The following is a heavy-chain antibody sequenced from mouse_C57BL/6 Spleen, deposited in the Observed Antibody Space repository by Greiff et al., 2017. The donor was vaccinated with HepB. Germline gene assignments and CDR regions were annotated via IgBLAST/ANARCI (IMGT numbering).Heavy chain of an antibody. CDR1: GFTFSDYY. V-gene: IGHV5-16*01. CDR3: ARERTTVMDY. CDR2: INYDGSST. D-gene: IGHD1-1*01. Sequence: EVMLVESEGGLVQPGSSMKLSCTASGFTFSDYYMAWVRQVPEKGLEWVANINYDGSSTYYLDSLKSRFIISRDNAKNILYLQMSSLKSEDTATYYCARERTTVMDYWGQGTSVTVSS. J-gene: IGHJ4*01.